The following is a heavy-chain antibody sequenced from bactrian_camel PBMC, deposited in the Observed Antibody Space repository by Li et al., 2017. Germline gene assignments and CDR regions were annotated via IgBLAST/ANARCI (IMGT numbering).Heavy chain of an antibody. J-gene: IGHJ6*01. V-gene: IGHV3S40*01. D-gene: IGHD5*01. CDR2: ALIGGDST. CDR3: AADGTPTGWCTNSGLPDFGY. CDR1: GYTTNSNL. Sequence: VQLVESGGGSVQAGGSLQLSCEVIGYTTNSNLVTWFRQVSGKKREGVAAALIGGDSTYYADSVKGRFTISQDSVKNTVYLQMNSLKPEDTAEYRCAADGTPTGWCTNSGLPDFGYSGQGTQVTVS.